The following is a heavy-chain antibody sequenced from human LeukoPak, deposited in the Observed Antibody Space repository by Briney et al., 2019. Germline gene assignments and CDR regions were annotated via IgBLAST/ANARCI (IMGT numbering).Heavy chain of an antibody. CDR1: GFTFSSYW. V-gene: IGHV3-74*01. D-gene: IGHD1-14*01. J-gene: IGHJ4*02. CDR2: ITSDGSSS. CDR3: TTVTYYNSRAPGDY. Sequence: PGGSLRLSCAASGFTFSSYWMHWVRQAPGKGLVWVSRITSDGSSSSYADSVKGRFTISRDNAKNTLSLQMNSLRVEDTAVYYCTTVTYYNSRAPGDYWGQGTLVTVSS.